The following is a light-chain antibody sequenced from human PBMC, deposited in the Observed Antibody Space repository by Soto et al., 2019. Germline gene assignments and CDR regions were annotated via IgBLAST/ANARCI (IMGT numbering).Light chain of an antibody. Sequence: EIVLTQSLATLSLSPGETATLSCRASESVSRYLAWYQQKPGQAPRLLIYDASNRATGIPTRFSGSGSGTDFTLTSSSLEPDDFAVYYCQQRSRTFGGGTKVEI. V-gene: IGKV3-11*01. J-gene: IGKJ4*01. CDR1: ESVSRY. CDR3: QQRSRT. CDR2: DAS.